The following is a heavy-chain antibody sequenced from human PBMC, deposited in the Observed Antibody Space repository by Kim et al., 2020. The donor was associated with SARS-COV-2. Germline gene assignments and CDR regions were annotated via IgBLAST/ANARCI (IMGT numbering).Heavy chain of an antibody. J-gene: IGHJ6*01. CDR3: AKPIVSPRYGDHFYYFYG. D-gene: IGHD4-17*01. Sequence: GGSLRLSCAASGFTFSSYGMHWVRQAPGKGLEWVAVISYDGSNKYYADSVKGRFTISRDNSKNTLYLQMNSLRAEDTAVYYCAKPIVSPRYGDHFYYFYG. CDR2: ISYDGSNK. CDR1: GFTFSSYG. V-gene: IGHV3-30*18.